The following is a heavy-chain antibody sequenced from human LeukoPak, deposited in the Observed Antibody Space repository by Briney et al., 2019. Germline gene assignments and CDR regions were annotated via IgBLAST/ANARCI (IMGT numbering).Heavy chain of an antibody. CDR1: GYSFTSYF. V-gene: IGHV1-46*01. CDR2: INPSDRST. Sequence: GASVNASCKASGYSFTSYFMHWVRQPPGQGLEWVGIINPSDRSTAYAQNFLGRITMTRDTSTSTVYMELRNLRSEDTAVYFCARDSSAGKWLTTPGYWGQGTVVTVSS. J-gene: IGHJ4*02. D-gene: IGHD5-12*01. CDR3: ARDSSAGKWLTTPGY.